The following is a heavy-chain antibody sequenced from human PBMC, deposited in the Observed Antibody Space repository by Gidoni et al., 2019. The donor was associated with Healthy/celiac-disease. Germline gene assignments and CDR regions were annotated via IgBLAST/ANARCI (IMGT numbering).Heavy chain of an antibody. D-gene: IGHD2-21*02. CDR2: ISSSSSYI. J-gene: IGHJ4*02. Sequence: EVQLVESGGGLVKPGGSLRLSCAASGFTFSSYSMNWVRQAPGKGLEWVSSISSSSSYIYYADSVKGRFTISRDNAKNSLYLQMNSLRAEDTAVYYCASFTVVTPRVDYWGQGTLVTVSS. CDR1: GFTFSSYS. CDR3: ASFTVVTPRVDY. V-gene: IGHV3-21*01.